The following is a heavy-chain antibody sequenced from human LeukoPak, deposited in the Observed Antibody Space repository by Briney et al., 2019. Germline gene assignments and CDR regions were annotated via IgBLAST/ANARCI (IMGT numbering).Heavy chain of an antibody. Sequence: ASVKVSCKASGGTFSSYAISWVRQAPRQGLEWMGGIIPIFGTANYAQRFQGRVTITADESTSTAYMELSSLRSEDTAVYYCARGQHGQYDYWGQGTLVTVSS. CDR1: GGTFSSYA. D-gene: IGHD6-13*01. CDR2: IIPIFGTA. CDR3: ARGQHGQYDY. J-gene: IGHJ4*02. V-gene: IGHV1-69*13.